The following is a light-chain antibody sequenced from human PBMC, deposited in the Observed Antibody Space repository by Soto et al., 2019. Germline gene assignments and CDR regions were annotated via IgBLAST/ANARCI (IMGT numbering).Light chain of an antibody. CDR2: GAS. V-gene: IGKV3-20*01. CDR3: RQYGSSPSYT. CDR1: QSVSSSSY. J-gene: IGKJ2*01. Sequence: EIVLTQSPGPLSLSPGERATLSCRASQSVSSSSYLAWYQQKPGQAPRLLIYGASSRATGIPDRFSGSGSATDFTLTISRLEPEDFAAYYCRQYGSSPSYTFGQGTKLEIK.